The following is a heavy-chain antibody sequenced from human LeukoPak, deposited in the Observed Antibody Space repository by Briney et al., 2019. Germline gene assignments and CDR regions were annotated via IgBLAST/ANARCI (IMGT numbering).Heavy chain of an antibody. J-gene: IGHJ4*02. CDR3: ATGRSIRYFDY. D-gene: IGHD3-9*01. CDR1: GVSIFGYY. V-gene: IGHV4-59*08. Sequence: PSETLSLTCTVSGVSIFGYYWNWVRQPPGKGLEWIGYTHYSGSTNYNPSLKSRVTISVDTSKSQFSLKLTSATAADTAVYYCATGRSIRYFDYWGQGTLLTVSS. CDR2: THYSGST.